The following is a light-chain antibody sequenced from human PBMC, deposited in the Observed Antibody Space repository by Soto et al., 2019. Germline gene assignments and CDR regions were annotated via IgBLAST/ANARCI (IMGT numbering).Light chain of an antibody. Sequence: EIVLTQSPDTLSLSPGERATLSCRASESVTSSHLAWYQQKRGQAPRLLIYGASSRATDIPDRFSGSGSGTDFTLTISRLEPEDFAVYYCQHYGSSSNTFGQGTRLVIK. CDR3: QHYGSSSNT. CDR1: ESVTSSH. V-gene: IGKV3-20*01. CDR2: GAS. J-gene: IGKJ5*01.